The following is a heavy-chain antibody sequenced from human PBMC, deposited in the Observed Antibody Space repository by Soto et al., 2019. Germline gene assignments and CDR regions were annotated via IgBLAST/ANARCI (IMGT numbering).Heavy chain of an antibody. CDR3: ARGKLYCISTSCYYGGYYYYGMDV. D-gene: IGHD2-2*01. CDR2: MNPNSGNT. J-gene: IGHJ6*02. V-gene: IGHV1-8*02. CDR1: GYTFTSYA. Sequence: ASVKVSCKASGYTFTSYAMHWVRQATGQGLEWMGWMNPNSGNTGYAQKFQGRVTMTRNTSISTAYMELSSLRSEDTAVYYCARGKLYCISTSCYYGGYYYYGMDVWGQGTTVTVSS.